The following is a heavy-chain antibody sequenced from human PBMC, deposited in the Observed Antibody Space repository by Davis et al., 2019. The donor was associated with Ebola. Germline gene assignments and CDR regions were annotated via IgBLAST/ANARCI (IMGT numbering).Heavy chain of an antibody. CDR1: GGSISCYY. CDR2: IHDNGDT. D-gene: IGHD3-10*01. CDR3: ARSNYGSGSYDS. Sequence: MPSETLSLTCTVSGGSISCYYWSWIRQPPGKGLEWIGYIHDNGDTKSNPSLKSRVTISVDTSKNQFSLKLNSVTAADTAVFYCARSNYGSGSYDSWGQGALVTVSS. J-gene: IGHJ5*01. V-gene: IGHV4-59*01.